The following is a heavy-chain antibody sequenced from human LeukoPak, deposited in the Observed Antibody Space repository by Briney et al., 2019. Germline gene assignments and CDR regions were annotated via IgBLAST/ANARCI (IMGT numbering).Heavy chain of an antibody. V-gene: IGHV3-30*02. Sequence: PGGSLRLSCAASGFTFSSYGMHWVLQAPGKGLEWVAFIRYDGSNKYYADSVKGRFTISRDNSKNTLYLQMNSLRAEDTAVYYCAKDPLSSGWQPWYFDYWGQGTLVTVSS. J-gene: IGHJ4*02. CDR3: AKDPLSSGWQPWYFDY. D-gene: IGHD6-19*01. CDR1: GFTFSSYG. CDR2: IRYDGSNK.